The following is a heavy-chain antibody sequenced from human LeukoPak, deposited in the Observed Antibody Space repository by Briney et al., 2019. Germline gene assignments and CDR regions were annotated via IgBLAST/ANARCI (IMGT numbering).Heavy chain of an antibody. Sequence: GASVKVSCKASGGTFSSYAISWVRQAPGQGLEWTGGIIPIFGTANYAQKFQGRVTITTDESTSTAYMELSSLRSEDTAVYYCARAELYCSSTSCYFDYWGQGTLVTVSS. CDR2: IIPIFGTA. D-gene: IGHD2-2*01. V-gene: IGHV1-69*05. CDR3: ARAELYCSSTSCYFDY. J-gene: IGHJ4*02. CDR1: GGTFSSYA.